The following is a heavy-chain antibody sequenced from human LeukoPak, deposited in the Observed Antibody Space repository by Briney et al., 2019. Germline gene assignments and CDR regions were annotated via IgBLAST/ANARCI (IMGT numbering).Heavy chain of an antibody. V-gene: IGHV1-2*02. CDR2: VNPNSGGT. J-gene: IGHJ4*02. Sequence: GASVKVSCKASGYTFTSYGISWVRQAPGQGLEWMGWVNPNSGGTNYAQKFQGRVTMTRDTSISTAYMELSRLRSDDTAVYYCARDLTYYFDYWGQGTLVTVSS. D-gene: IGHD4/OR15-4a*01. CDR1: GYTFTSYG. CDR3: ARDLTYYFDY.